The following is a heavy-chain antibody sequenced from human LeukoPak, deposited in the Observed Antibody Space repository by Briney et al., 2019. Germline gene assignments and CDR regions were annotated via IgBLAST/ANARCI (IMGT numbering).Heavy chain of an antibody. CDR3: ASGNGDNPIVVVPAAYFDY. D-gene: IGHD2-2*01. CDR2: IKHSGST. CDR1: GGSFSGYY. J-gene: IGHJ4*02. V-gene: IGHV4-34*01. Sequence: PSEALSLTCAVYGGSFSGYYGSWIRQPPGKGLEWVGEIKHSGSTNYNPSLKSRVTISVYTSQNQISLKLSSVTAADTAVYYCASGNGDNPIVVVPAAYFDYWGQGTLVTVSS.